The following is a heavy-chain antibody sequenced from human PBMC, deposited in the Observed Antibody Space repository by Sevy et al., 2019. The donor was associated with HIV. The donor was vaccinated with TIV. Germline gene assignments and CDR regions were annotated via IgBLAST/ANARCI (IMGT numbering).Heavy chain of an antibody. Sequence: GGSLRLSCAASGFTFSSYAMIWVRQAPGKGLEWVSAISGSGGSTYYADSVKGRFTISRDNSKNTLYLQMNSLRAEDTAVYYCAKDQFKIAAAGTNFDYWGQGTLVTVSS. D-gene: IGHD6-13*01. CDR3: AKDQFKIAAAGTNFDY. V-gene: IGHV3-23*01. CDR1: GFTFSSYA. J-gene: IGHJ4*02. CDR2: ISGSGGST.